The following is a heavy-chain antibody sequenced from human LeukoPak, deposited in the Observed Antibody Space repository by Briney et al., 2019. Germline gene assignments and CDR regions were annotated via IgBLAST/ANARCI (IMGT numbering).Heavy chain of an antibody. J-gene: IGHJ4*02. Sequence: SSETLSLTCTVSGGSISSYYWSWIRQPPGKGLEWIGYIYYSGSTNYNPSLKSRVTISVDTSKNQFSLKLRSVTAADTAVYYCERGLRLPLDYWGQGTLVTVSS. V-gene: IGHV4-59*01. D-gene: IGHD2-21*02. CDR2: IYYSGST. CDR3: ERGLRLPLDY. CDR1: GGSISSYY.